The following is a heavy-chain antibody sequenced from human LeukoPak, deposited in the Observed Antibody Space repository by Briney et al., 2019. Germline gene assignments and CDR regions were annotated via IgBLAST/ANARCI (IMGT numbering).Heavy chain of an antibody. CDR2: ISVYNGNI. J-gene: IGHJ4*02. CDR3: ARDQGAHTSRQAY. Sequence: ASVKVSCKASGYTFTSYGFSWVRQAPGQGLEWMGWISVYNGNIKYAQRLQGRITLTTDTSTSTAYMELRSLRSDDTAVYYCARDQGAHTSRQAYWGQGTLVTVSS. CDR1: GYTFTSYG. V-gene: IGHV1-18*01. D-gene: IGHD3-16*01.